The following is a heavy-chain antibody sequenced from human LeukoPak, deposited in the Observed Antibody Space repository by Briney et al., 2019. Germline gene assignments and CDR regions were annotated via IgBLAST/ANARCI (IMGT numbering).Heavy chain of an antibody. J-gene: IGHJ3*02. CDR1: GYSFTSYW. D-gene: IGHD3-10*01. V-gene: IGHV5-51*01. Sequence: GESLKISCKGSGYSFTSYWFGWVRQMPGKGLEWMGILYPGDSDTRYSPSFKGQVTISADKSISTAYLQWSSLKASDNAMYYCRRGLLWFGELNPDAFDIWGQGTMVTVSS. CDR2: LYPGDSDT. CDR3: RRGLLWFGELNPDAFDI.